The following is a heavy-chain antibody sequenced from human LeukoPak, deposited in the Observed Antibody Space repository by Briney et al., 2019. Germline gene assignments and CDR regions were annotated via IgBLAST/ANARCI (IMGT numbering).Heavy chain of an antibody. CDR3: ARIDAYYDFWSGYSAEYFQH. D-gene: IGHD3-3*01. Sequence: SETLSLNCAVSGYSISSGYYWGWIRQPPRKGPEWIGSNYHSGSTYYNPSLKSRVTISVDTSKNQFSLKLSSVTAADTAVYYCARIDAYYDFWSGYSAEYFQHRGQGTLVTVSS. CDR1: GYSISSGYY. J-gene: IGHJ1*01. CDR2: NYHSGST. V-gene: IGHV4-38-2*01.